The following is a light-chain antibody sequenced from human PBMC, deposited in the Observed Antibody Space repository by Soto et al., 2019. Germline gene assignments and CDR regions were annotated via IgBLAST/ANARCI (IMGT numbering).Light chain of an antibody. J-gene: IGLJ1*01. V-gene: IGLV2-14*01. CDR3: TSYRSGRTRV. CDR2: EVS. Sequence: QSALTQPASVSGSPGQSITISCTGTSSDYVSWFQHHPGKAPKLMIYEVSYRPSGVSNRFSGSKSGDTASLTISGLQADDEADYYCTSYRSGRTRVFGSGTKVTVL. CDR1: SSDY.